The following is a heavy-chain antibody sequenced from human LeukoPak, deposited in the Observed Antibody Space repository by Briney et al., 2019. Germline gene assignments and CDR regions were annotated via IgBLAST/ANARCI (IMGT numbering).Heavy chain of an antibody. V-gene: IGHV4-59*01. Sequence: SETLSLTCTVSGGSISSYYWSWIRQPPGKGLEWIGYIYYSGSTNYNPSLKSRVTISVDTSKNQFSLKLSSVTAADTAVYYCASVGAKGASRQPFDYWGQGTLVTVSS. J-gene: IGHJ4*02. CDR2: IYYSGST. D-gene: IGHD3-10*01. CDR3: ASVGAKGASRQPFDY. CDR1: GGSISSYY.